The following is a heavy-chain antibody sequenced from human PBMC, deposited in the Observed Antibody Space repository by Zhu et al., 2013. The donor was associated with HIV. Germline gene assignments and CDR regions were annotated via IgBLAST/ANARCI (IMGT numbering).Heavy chain of an antibody. CDR2: IIPIFGTA. J-gene: IGHJ2*01. Sequence: QVQLVQSGAEVKKPGSSVKVSRKASGGTFSSYAISWVRQAPGQGLEWMGGIIPIFGTANYAQKFQGRVTITADESTSTAYMELSSLRSEDTAVYYCARGPVDTAMVTSWYFDLWGLAPWSLSPQ. D-gene: IGHD5-18*01. V-gene: IGHV1-69*01. CDR1: GGTFSSYA. CDR3: ARGPVDTAMVTSWYFDL.